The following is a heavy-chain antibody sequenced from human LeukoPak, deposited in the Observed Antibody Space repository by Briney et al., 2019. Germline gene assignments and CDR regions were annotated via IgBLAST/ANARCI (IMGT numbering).Heavy chain of an antibody. Sequence: GASVKVSCKASGYTFTSNYMHWVRQAPGQGLEWMGIINPSGGSTNYAQKFQGRITMTMNTSISTAYMELSSLTSGDSAVYYCTRDVLLYFGESPGFDPWGQGTLVTVSS. CDR1: GYTFTSNY. J-gene: IGHJ5*02. V-gene: IGHV1-46*01. D-gene: IGHD3-10*01. CDR2: INPSGGST. CDR3: TRDVLLYFGESPGFDP.